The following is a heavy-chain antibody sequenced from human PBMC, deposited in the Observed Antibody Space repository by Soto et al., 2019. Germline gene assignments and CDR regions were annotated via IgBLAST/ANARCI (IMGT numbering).Heavy chain of an antibody. CDR1: GGSISSGDYY. V-gene: IGHV4-30-4*01. Sequence: SETLSLTCTVSGGSISSGDYYWSWIRQPPGKGLEWIGYIYYSGSTYYNPSLKSRVTISVDTSKNQFSLKLSSVTAADTAVYYCARGSYYYDSSGYYHYWGQRTLVTVSS. CDR2: IYYSGST. D-gene: IGHD3-22*01. J-gene: IGHJ4*02. CDR3: ARGSYYYDSSGYYHY.